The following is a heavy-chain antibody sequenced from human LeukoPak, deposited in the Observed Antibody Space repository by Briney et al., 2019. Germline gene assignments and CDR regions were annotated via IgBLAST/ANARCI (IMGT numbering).Heavy chain of an antibody. CDR1: GFTFSSYS. V-gene: IGHV3-21*01. CDR2: ISGSGGST. J-gene: IGHJ6*03. CDR3: ARDHRITGTLGYMDV. D-gene: IGHD1-20*01. Sequence: GGSLRLSCAASGFTFSSYSMNWVRQAPGKGLEWVSAISGSGGSTYYADSVKGRFTISRDNAKNSLYLQMNSLRAEDTAVYYCARDHRITGTLGYMDVWGKGTTVTVSS.